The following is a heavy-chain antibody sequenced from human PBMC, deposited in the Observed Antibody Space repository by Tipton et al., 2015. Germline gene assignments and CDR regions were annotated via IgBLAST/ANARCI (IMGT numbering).Heavy chain of an antibody. CDR3: ARQYNYDGIDY. CDR1: GLTLSSSA. Sequence: QSGPEVKRPGTSVKVSCKTSGLTLSSSAVQWVRQARGQRLEWIGWIALGTGNTKYAQKFHERVTITRDMSTSTVDMELSSLRSEDTAVYYCARQYNYDGIDYWGQGTLVTVSS. V-gene: IGHV1-58*01. J-gene: IGHJ4*02. D-gene: IGHD1-1*01. CDR2: IALGTGNT.